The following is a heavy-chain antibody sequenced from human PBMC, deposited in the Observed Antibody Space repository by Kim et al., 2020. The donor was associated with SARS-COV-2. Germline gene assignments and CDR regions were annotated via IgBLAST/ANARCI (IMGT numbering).Heavy chain of an antibody. CDR3: AKHYGQQLVKYGMDV. Sequence: SETLSLTCTVSGGSISSSSYYWGWIRQSPGKGLEWIGSMYHSGSTYYNPSLKSRLTISVDTSKNQFSLKLSSVTAADTAVYYCAKHYGQQLVKYGMDVWGQGNTGTVSS. CDR1: GGSISSSSYY. J-gene: IGHJ6*02. V-gene: IGHV4-39*01. D-gene: IGHD6-13*01. CDR2: MYHSGST.